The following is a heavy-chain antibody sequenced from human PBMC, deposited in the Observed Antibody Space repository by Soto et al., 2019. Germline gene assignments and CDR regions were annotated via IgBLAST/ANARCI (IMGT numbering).Heavy chain of an antibody. Sequence: GGSLRLSCAASGFIFENFGMSWVRQAPGKGLEWISSISGSGFKKYYADSVKGRFAISRDNSKSTVYLELNNLSAEDTAVYHCAKNQGVELVPLATVDWFDPWGQGSVVTVSS. V-gene: IGHV3-23*01. CDR1: GFIFENFG. CDR2: ISGSGFKK. D-gene: IGHD1-26*01. J-gene: IGHJ5*02. CDR3: AKNQGVELVPLATVDWFDP.